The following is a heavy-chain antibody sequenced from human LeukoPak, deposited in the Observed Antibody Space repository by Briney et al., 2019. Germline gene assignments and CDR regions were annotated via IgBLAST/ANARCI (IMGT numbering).Heavy chain of an antibody. CDR2: IIPIFGTA. V-gene: IGHV1-69*13. J-gene: IGHJ4*02. D-gene: IGHD6-13*01. CDR1: GGTFSSYA. Sequence: ASVTVSFTASGGTFSSYAISWVRQAPGQGLEWMGGIIPIFGTANYAQKFQGRVTITADESTSTAYMELSSLRSEDTAVYYCASGSSSWGPSHYWGQGTLVTVSS. CDR3: ASGSSSWGPSHY.